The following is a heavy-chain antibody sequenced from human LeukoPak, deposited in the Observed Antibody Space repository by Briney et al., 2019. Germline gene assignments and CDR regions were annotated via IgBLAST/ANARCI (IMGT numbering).Heavy chain of an antibody. J-gene: IGHJ4*02. D-gene: IGHD4-17*01. CDR1: GASATSYY. CDR2: VDIRGRT. V-gene: IGHV4-4*07. Sequence: PSETLSLTCNVSGASATSYYWSWIRQPPGKRLEWLGRVDIRGRTNYNPSLKSRVSISLDTSQNHFSLKLTSVTAADTAVYFCAGASGLTETTFDFGVWGQGALVTVSS. CDR3: AGASGLTETTFDFGV.